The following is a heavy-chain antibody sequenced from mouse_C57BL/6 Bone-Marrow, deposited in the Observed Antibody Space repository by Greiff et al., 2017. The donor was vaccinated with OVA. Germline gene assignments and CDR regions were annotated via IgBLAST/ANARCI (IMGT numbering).Heavy chain of an antibody. D-gene: IGHD1-1*01. CDR2: IDPSDSYT. V-gene: IGHV1-69*01. CDR3: ARVTAVLAPFDY. J-gene: IGHJ2*01. CDR1: GYTFTSYW. Sequence: QVQLQQPGAELVMPGASVKLSCKASGYTFTSYWMHWVKQRPGQGLEWIGEIDPSDSYTNYNQKFKGKTTLTVDKSSSTAYMQLSSLTSEDSAVYYCARVTAVLAPFDYWGQGTTLTVSS.